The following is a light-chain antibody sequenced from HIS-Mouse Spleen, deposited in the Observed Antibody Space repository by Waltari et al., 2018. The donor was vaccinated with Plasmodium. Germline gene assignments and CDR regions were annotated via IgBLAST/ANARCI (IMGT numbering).Light chain of an antibody. Sequence: QSALTQPPSASGSPGQSVTISCTGTSSDVGGYNYVSWYQQHPGKAPKLMNYEVSKRPSGVPDRFSGSKSGNTASLTGSGLQAEDEADYYCSSYAGSNNLVFGGGTKLTVL. CDR1: SSDVGGYNY. CDR3: SSYAGSNNLV. CDR2: EVS. V-gene: IGLV2-8*01. J-gene: IGLJ2*01.